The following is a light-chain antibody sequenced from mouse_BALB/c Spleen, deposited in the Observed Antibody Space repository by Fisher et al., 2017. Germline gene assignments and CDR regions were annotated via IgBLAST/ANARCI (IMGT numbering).Light chain of an antibody. CDR3: QQRSSYPPIFT. V-gene: IGKV4-57*01. J-gene: IGKJ4*01. Sequence: IVMTQFPAIMSASPGEKVTISCSASSSVSYMYWYQQKPGSSPKLWIYSTSNLASGVPARFSGSGSGTSYSLTISRMEAEDAATYYCQQRSSYPPIFTFGSGTKLEIK. CDR2: STS. CDR1: SSVSY.